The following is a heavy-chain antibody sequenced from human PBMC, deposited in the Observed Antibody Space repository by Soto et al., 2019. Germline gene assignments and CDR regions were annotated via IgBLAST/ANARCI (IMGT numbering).Heavy chain of an antibody. Sequence: GGSLRLSCAASGFTFSSYAMSWVRQAPGKGLEYVSAISSNGGSTYYANSVKGRFTISRDNSKNTLYLQMGSLRAEDMAVYYCARGDSGVTTYYYYMEVWGKGTTVTVSS. CDR1: GFTFSSYA. D-gene: IGHD2-21*02. CDR2: ISSNGGST. CDR3: ARGDSGVTTYYYYMEV. J-gene: IGHJ6*03. V-gene: IGHV3-64*01.